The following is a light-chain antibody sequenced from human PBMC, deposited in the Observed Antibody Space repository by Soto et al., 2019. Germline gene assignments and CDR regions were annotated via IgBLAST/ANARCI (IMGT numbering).Light chain of an antibody. CDR3: QSYDSSLSGYV. J-gene: IGLJ1*01. CDR1: SGHSSYA. V-gene: IGLV4-69*01. CDR2: LNSDGTH. Sequence: QPVLTQSPSASASLGASVKLTCTLSSGHSSYAIAWHQQQPEKGPRYLMKLNSDGTHSKGDGIPDRFSGSSSGAERYLTISRLQSEDEADYYCQSYDSSLSGYVFGTGTKVTVL.